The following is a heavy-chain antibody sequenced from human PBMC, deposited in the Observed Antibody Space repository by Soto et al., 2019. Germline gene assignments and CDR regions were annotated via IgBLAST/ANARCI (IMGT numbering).Heavy chain of an antibody. Sequence: SETLSLTCAVSGGSISNSNWWSWVRQPPGKGLEWIGEIYHSGSTNYNPSLKSRVTISVDKSKNQFSLKLSSVTAADTAVYYCARDRGSGSYFMGYYYYGMDVWGQGTTVTVSS. J-gene: IGHJ6*02. CDR2: IYHSGST. V-gene: IGHV4-4*02. CDR1: GGSISNSNW. CDR3: ARDRGSGSYFMGYYYYGMDV. D-gene: IGHD1-26*01.